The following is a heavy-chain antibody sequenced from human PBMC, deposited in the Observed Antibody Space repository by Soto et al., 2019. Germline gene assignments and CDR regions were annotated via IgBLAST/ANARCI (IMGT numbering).Heavy chain of an antibody. CDR1: GFNFSSYD. Sequence: EVQLVESGGDLVQPGGSLRLSCAASGFNFSSYDMHWVRQATGKDLEWVSVIGTAGDTYYPGSVKGRFTISRENAKNSLYLQMNSLRAEDTAVYYCARAPTLGAAEAKNYYYDYAVDVWGQGTTVIVSS. J-gene: IGHJ6*02. CDR2: IGTAGDT. CDR3: ARAPTLGAAEAKNYYYDYAVDV. V-gene: IGHV3-13*01. D-gene: IGHD3-16*01.